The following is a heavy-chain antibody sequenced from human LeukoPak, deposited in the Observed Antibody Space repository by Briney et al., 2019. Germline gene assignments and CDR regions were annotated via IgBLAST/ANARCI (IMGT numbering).Heavy chain of an antibody. V-gene: IGHV4-59*08. D-gene: IGHD1-14*01. CDR1: GGSISGHS. Sequence: PETLPLTCTVSGGSISGHSWSWIRQPPGKELEWIGYIFYTGSTNYNPSLRSRVTISIDTSKNQFSLNLNSATATDTAVYCCARIITGAVALDSWGQGTLVTVSS. CDR3: ARIITGAVALDS. J-gene: IGHJ4*02. CDR2: IFYTGST.